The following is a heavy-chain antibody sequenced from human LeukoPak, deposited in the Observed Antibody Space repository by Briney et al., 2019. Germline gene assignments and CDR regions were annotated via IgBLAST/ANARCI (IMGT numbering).Heavy chain of an antibody. Sequence: GGSLRLSCAASGFTFSSYWMSWVRQAPGKGLEWVANIKQDRSEKYYVDSVKGRFTISRDNAKNSLYLQMNSLRAEDTAVYYCARDLPLLRFLEWCLDYWGQGTLVTVSS. CDR3: ARDLPLLRFLEWCLDY. J-gene: IGHJ4*02. D-gene: IGHD3-3*01. CDR2: IKQDRSEK. V-gene: IGHV3-7*01. CDR1: GFTFSSYW.